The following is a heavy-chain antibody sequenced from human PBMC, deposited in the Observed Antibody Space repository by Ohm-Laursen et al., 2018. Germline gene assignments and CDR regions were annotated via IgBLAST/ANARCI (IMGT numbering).Heavy chain of an antibody. Sequence: SLRLSCAASGFSFSDYYMSWIRQAPGEGLEWVSYISSGGTTLYYADSVKGRFTISRDNAKNSLYLQMNSLRVEDTAVYYCAKRGPYYDSREDYWGQGTLVTVSS. J-gene: IGHJ4*02. CDR2: ISSGGTTL. V-gene: IGHV3-11*01. CDR3: AKRGPYYDSREDY. CDR1: GFSFSDYY. D-gene: IGHD3-22*01.